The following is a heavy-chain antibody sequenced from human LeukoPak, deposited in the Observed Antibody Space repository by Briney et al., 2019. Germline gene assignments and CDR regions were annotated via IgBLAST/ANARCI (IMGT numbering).Heavy chain of an antibody. V-gene: IGHV3-21*01. Sequence: GGSLRLSCAASGFTFSSYNMNWVRQAPGKGLEWVSSISSSSGYIYYADSVRGRFTISRDNSKNTLYLQVNSLRAEDTAVYYCARGEWDDGVYYFDYWGQGTLVTVSS. J-gene: IGHJ4*02. CDR2: ISSSSGYI. CDR3: ARGEWDDGVYYFDY. D-gene: IGHD1-26*01. CDR1: GFTFSSYN.